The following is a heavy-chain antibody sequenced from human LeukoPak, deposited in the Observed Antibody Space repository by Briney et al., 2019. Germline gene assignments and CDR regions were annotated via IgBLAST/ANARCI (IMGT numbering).Heavy chain of an antibody. Sequence: SETLSLTCTVSGGSISSYYWSWIRQPPGKGLEWIGYIYYSGSTNYNPSLKSRVTISVDTSKNQFSLKLSSVTAADTAVYYCARAPYYYDSSGFDYWGQGTLVTVSS. CDR2: IYYSGST. CDR1: GGSISSYY. V-gene: IGHV4-59*01. D-gene: IGHD3-22*01. J-gene: IGHJ4*02. CDR3: ARAPYYYDSSGFDY.